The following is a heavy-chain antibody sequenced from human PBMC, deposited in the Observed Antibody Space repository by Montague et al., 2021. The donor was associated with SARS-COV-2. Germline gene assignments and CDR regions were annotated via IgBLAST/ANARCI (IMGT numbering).Heavy chain of an antibody. Sequence: SETLSLTCTVSGDSITSYHWSWIRQPPGKGLEWIGNIYYSGSTSYNPSLKGRVTILVDTSKNQFSLKLTSLTAADTAVYYCARDSSGGYNGFDPWGQGALAAISS. D-gene: IGHD3-22*01. J-gene: IGHJ5*02. V-gene: IGHV4-59*01. CDR3: ARDSSGGYNGFDP. CDR1: GDSITSYH. CDR2: IYYSGST.